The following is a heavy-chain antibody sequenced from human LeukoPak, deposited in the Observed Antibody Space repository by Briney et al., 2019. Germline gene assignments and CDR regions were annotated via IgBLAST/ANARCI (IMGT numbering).Heavy chain of an antibody. CDR1: GYTFTTYG. J-gene: IGHJ4*02. CDR3: ARDHDWGVDY. D-gene: IGHD7-27*01. Sequence: ASVKVSCKASGYTFTTYGINWVRQAPGQGLEWMGWIATYGGNTKYAQNLQGRVTMTTETSTSTAYMELSRLTVDDTAVYYCARDHDWGVDYWGQGTLVTVSS. V-gene: IGHV1-18*01. CDR2: IATYGGNT.